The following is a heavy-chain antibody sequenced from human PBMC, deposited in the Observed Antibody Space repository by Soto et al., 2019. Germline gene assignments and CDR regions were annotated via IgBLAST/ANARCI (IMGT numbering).Heavy chain of an antibody. CDR2: ISSTRAT. D-gene: IGHD6-19*01. CDR3: ARELWVAGLLFYFDF. V-gene: IGHV4-4*07. CDR1: GGSINGNF. J-gene: IGHJ4*02. Sequence: SETLSLTCTVSGGSINGNFLTWIRQPAGKGLEWIGRISSTRATNYNPSLKSRVAMSMDTSKTQFSLNLISVTAADTAVYFCARELWVAGLLFYFDFWGQGSLVTVSS.